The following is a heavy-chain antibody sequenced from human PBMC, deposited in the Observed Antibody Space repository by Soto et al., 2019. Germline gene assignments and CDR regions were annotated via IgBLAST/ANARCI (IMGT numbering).Heavy chain of an antibody. J-gene: IGHJ4*02. CDR2: IDSDGSRT. Sequence: EVQLVESGGDLVQPGRSLRLSCAVSGLTFSSYWMHWVRQAPGKGLEWVSRIDSDGSRTNYADSVKGRFTISRDNAKNMMYFQILSMKADDSAMYYILRGLDGDNSGQGTLV. CDR1: GLTFSSYW. V-gene: IGHV3-74*01. CDR3: LRGLDGDN.